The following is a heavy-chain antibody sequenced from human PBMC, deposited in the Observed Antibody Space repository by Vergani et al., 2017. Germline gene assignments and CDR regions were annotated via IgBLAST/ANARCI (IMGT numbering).Heavy chain of an antibody. D-gene: IGHD2-2*02. CDR2: ICHTEDT. Sequence: QVPLQESGPGLLKPSQTLSLTCAVSGDSITSGDYYWTWIRQPPGKGLEWIGEICHTEDTKYSPSLKSRVTVSVDESRNLFSLRLNSVTAADTAVYYCATIGYRRWGYYFDYWGQGILVTVSS. V-gene: IGHV4-31*11. CDR3: ATIGYRRWGYYFDY. J-gene: IGHJ4*02. CDR1: GDSITSGDYY.